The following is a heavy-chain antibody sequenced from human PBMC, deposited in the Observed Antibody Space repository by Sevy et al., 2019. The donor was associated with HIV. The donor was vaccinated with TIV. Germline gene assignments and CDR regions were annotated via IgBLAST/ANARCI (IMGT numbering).Heavy chain of an antibody. D-gene: IGHD1-26*01. Sequence: GGYLRLSCAASGFTFSSYAMSWVRQAPGKGLEWVSAISGSGGSTYYADSVKGRFTISRDNSKNTLYLQMNSLRAEDTAVYYCAKDREWELLTYDYWGQGILVTVSS. V-gene: IGHV3-23*01. CDR3: AKDREWELLTYDY. J-gene: IGHJ4*02. CDR2: ISGSGGST. CDR1: GFTFSSYA.